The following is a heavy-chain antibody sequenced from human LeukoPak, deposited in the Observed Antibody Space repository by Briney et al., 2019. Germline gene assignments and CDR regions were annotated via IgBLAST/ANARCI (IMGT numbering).Heavy chain of an antibody. V-gene: IGHV4-34*01. CDR3: ARGYNVVVPAAKDYYYGMDV. CDR1: GGSFGGYY. J-gene: IGHJ6*02. D-gene: IGHD2-2*01. Sequence: TSETLSLTCAVYGGSFGGYYWSWIRQPPGKGLEWIGEINHSGSTTYNPSLKSRVTISVDTSKNQLSLKLSSVTAADTAVYYCARGYNVVVPAAKDYYYGMDVWGQGTTVTVSS. CDR2: INHSGST.